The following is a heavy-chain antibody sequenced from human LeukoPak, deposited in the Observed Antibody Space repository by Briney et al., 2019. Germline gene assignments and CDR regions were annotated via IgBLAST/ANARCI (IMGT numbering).Heavy chain of an antibody. J-gene: IGHJ4*02. CDR3: TRDRSRAEDD. CDR2: INQGGSDK. CDR1: GFTFSGHW. Sequence: PGGSLRLSCAASGFTFSGHWMSWVSQAPGKGLEWVANINQGGSDKYYVDSVKGRFTISRDNANNLLYLQMNSLRGEDTAVYYCTRDRSRAEDDWGQGTLVTVSS. D-gene: IGHD1-14*01. V-gene: IGHV3-7*01.